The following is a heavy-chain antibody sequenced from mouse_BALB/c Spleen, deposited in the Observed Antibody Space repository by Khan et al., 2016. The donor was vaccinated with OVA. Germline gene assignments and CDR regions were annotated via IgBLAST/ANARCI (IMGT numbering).Heavy chain of an antibody. V-gene: IGHV9-3-1*01. CDR1: GYTFTNYG. J-gene: IGHJ4*01. CDR2: IYTYTGEP. CDR3: TRGSSRAMDY. Sequence: QIQLVQSGPELKKPGETVKISCKASGYTFTNYGMNWVKQAPGKGLKWMGWIYTYTGEPTYADDFKGRFAFSLESSASTAYLQINNLTNEDTATYFCTRGSSRAMDYWGQGTSVIVSS. D-gene: IGHD1-1*01.